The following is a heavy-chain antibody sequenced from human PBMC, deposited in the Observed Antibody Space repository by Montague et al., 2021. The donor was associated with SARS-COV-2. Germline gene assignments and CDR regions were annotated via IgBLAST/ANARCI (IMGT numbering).Heavy chain of an antibody. Sequence: CAISGDSVSSHSVAWNWHTHSPSRRLEWLGRTHYKSKWYSDYAPSVRGRLTVNPDASKNGCSLELNYVTPEDTAVYYCVRYRGWFYFDIWGQGTLVTVSS. J-gene: IGHJ4*02. D-gene: IGHD6-19*01. CDR1: GDSVSSHSVA. CDR2: THYKSKWYS. CDR3: VRYRGWFYFDI. V-gene: IGHV6-1*01.